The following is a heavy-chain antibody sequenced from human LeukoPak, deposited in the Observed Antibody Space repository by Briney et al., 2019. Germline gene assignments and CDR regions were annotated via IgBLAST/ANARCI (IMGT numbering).Heavy chain of an antibody. CDR3: ARVLYYDSSGEVYDY. J-gene: IGHJ4*02. V-gene: IGHV1-46*01. CDR2: INPSGGST. CDR1: GYTFTSYY. Sequence: ASVKVSCKASGYTFTSYYMHWVRQAPGQGLEWMGIINPSGGSTSYAQKFQGRVTITADESTSTAYMELSSLRSEDTAVYYCARVLYYDSSGEVYDYWGQGTLVTVSS. D-gene: IGHD3-22*01.